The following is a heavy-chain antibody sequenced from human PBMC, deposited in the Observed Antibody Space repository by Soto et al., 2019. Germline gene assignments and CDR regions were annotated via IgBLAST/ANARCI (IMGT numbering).Heavy chain of an antibody. Sequence: QVQLQQWGAGLLKPSETLSLTCAVYGGSFSGYYWSWIRQPPGKGLEWIGEINHSGSTNYNPSLKNRVTLSVDTSKNQFSLKLSSVTAADTAVYYCARTVVVPPSYFDYWGQGTLVTVSS. CDR3: ARTVVVPPSYFDY. D-gene: IGHD2-2*01. V-gene: IGHV4-34*01. CDR1: GGSFSGYY. CDR2: INHSGST. J-gene: IGHJ4*02.